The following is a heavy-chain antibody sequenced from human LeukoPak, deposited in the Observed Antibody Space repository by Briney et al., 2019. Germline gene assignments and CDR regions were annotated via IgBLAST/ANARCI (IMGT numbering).Heavy chain of an antibody. V-gene: IGHV1-69*06. CDR1: GGTFSSYA. CDR2: IIPIFGTA. Sequence: SVKVSCKASGGTFSSYAISWVRQAPGQGLEWMGGIIPIFGTANYAQKFQGRVTITADKSTSTAYMELSSLRSEDTAVYYCAREVEGLRLGELSFRTRWFDPWGQGTLVTVSS. J-gene: IGHJ5*02. CDR3: AREVEGLRLGELSFRTRWFDP. D-gene: IGHD3-16*02.